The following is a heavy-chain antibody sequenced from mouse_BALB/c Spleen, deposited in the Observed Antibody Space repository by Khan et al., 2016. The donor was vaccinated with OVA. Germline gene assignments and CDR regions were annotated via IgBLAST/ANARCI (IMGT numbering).Heavy chain of an antibody. D-gene: IGHD2-12*01. CDR3: TTAYYRYYFDY. J-gene: IGHJ2*01. V-gene: IGHV1S134*01. CDR1: GSTFTSYG. Sequence: EVQLQESGAELGRPGSSVKLSCKTSGSTFTSYGIKWVKQRPGQGLEWIGYIYPGNGYTEYNEKFQGKAILTSDPSSSTAYMQLRSLTSEDSAMYFCTTAYYRYYFDYWGQGTTLTVSS. CDR2: IYPGNGYT.